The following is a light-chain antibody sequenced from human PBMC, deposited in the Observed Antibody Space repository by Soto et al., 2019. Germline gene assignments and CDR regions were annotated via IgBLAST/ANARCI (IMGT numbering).Light chain of an antibody. V-gene: IGLV2-14*01. CDR3: SSYAGSSTYL. Sequence: QPVLTQPASVSGSPGQSITISCTGTSSDVGSYNFVSWYQHHPGKAPKLIIYEVSNRPSGVSNRFSGSKSGNTASLTISGLQADDEADYYCSSYAGSSTYLFGSATKLTVL. CDR1: SSDVGSYNF. CDR2: EVS. J-gene: IGLJ1*01.